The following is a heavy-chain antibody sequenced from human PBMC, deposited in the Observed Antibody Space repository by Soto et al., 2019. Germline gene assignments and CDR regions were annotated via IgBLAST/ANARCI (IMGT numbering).Heavy chain of an antibody. V-gene: IGHV4-39*01. CDR3: APLSVSLSGPYGIHV. Sequence: ASETLSLSCSVSGYSVTSSDYYWAWIRQPPGKGLEWIGSMFYSGLTYYNPSLKSRVTLSVDTSKNQFSVRLNSVTAADTAVYYCAPLSVSLSGPYGIHVWGQGTTVTVSS. CDR1: GYSVTSSDYY. J-gene: IGHJ6*02. D-gene: IGHD2-15*01. CDR2: MFYSGLT.